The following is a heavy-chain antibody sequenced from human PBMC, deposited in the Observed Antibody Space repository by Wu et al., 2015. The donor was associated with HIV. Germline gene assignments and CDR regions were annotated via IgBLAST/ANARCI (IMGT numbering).Heavy chain of an antibody. J-gene: IGHJ4*02. D-gene: IGHD3-16*01. CDR3: ATSLEVSGFDY. CDR1: GYTFTDYF. CDR2: INPTTGGT. V-gene: IGHV1-2*02. Sequence: QVQLVQSGPEVKKPGASVQVSCKASGYTFTDYFIYWVRQAPGQGLEWMGWINPTTGGTNYAQKFQGRVTMTRDTSVSTAYMELTRLTPEDTAIYYCATSLEVSGFDYWGQGSLVTVSS.